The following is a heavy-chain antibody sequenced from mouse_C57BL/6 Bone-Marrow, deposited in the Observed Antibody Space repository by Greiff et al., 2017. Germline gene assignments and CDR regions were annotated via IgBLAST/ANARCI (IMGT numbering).Heavy chain of an antibody. CDR3: ARSGVFITTVPYYFDY. CDR2: IYPGDGDT. V-gene: IGHV1-80*01. J-gene: IGHJ2*01. CDR1: GYAFSSYW. D-gene: IGHD1-1*01. Sequence: VQLQQSGAELVKPGASVKISCKASGYAFSSYWMNWVKQRPGKGLEWIGQIYPGDGDTNYNGKFKGKATLTADKSSSTAYMQLSSLTSEDSAVYFCARSGVFITTVPYYFDYWGQGTTLTVSS.